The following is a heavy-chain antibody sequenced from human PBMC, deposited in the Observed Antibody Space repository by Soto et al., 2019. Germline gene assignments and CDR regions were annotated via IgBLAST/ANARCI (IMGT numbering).Heavy chain of an antibody. J-gene: IGHJ4*02. V-gene: IGHV4-34*01. Sequence: SETLCLTCAVYGGSFIGYYWSWIRQPPGKGLEWIGEINHSGSTNYNPSLKSRVTISVDTSKNQFSLKLSSVTAADTAVYYCARGRSWTYYYGSGHLCPFDYWGQGTLVT. D-gene: IGHD3-10*01. CDR1: GGSFIGYY. CDR3: ARGRSWTYYYGSGHLCPFDY. CDR2: INHSGST.